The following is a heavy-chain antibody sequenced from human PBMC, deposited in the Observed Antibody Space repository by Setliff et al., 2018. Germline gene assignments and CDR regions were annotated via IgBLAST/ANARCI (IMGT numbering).Heavy chain of an antibody. CDR3: ARGNPAERYEY. J-gene: IGHJ1*01. CDR1: GYNFKTYA. V-gene: IGHV1-18*01. D-gene: IGHD5-12*01. CDR2: ISLYDGHT. Sequence: GASVKVSCKASGYNFKTYAISWVRQAPGQGLEWMGFISLYDGHTNYAQNFQGRLTVTTDTSTSTAYMELSSLRFDDTAVYYCARGNPAERYEYWGQGTLVTV.